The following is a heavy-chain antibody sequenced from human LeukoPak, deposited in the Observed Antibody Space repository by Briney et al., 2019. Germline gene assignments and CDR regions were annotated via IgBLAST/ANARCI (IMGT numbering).Heavy chain of an antibody. CDR3: ARDHGNDNFDY. CDR2: INPNSGGT. V-gene: IGHV1-2*02. Sequence: ASVKVSCKASGYTFTGYYVHWVRQAPGQGLEWMGWINPNSGGTKYAEKFQGRVTMTRDTSISTAYMELGSLRSDDTAVFYCARDHGNDNFDYWGQGTLVTVSS. CDR1: GYTFTGYY. D-gene: IGHD1-1*01. J-gene: IGHJ4*02.